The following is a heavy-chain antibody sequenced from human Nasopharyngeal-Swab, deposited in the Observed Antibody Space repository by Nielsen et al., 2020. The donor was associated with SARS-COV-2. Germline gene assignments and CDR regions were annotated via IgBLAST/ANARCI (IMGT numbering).Heavy chain of an antibody. V-gene: IGHV4-39*01. CDR3: ARHSHLAGRLDP. CDR2: IYYNGLT. J-gene: IGHJ5*02. Sequence: WIRQPPGKGLEWIATIYYNGLTYYDPSLESRLTISIDTSKDQFFLKLTSVTAADTAVYYCARHSHLAGRLDPWGQGTLVTVSS.